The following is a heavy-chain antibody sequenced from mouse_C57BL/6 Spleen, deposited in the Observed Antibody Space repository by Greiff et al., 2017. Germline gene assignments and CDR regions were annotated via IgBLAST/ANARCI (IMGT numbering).Heavy chain of an antibody. V-gene: IGHV1-19*01. CDR2: INPYNGGT. Sequence: VHVKQSGPVLVKPGASVKMSCKASGYTFTDYYMNWVKQSHGKSLEWIGVINPYNGGTSYNQKFKGKATLTVDKSSSTAYMELNSLTSEDSAVYYCASLEGPYYWGQGTTLTVSS. J-gene: IGHJ2*01. CDR1: GYTFTDYY. D-gene: IGHD3-3*01. CDR3: ASLEGPYY.